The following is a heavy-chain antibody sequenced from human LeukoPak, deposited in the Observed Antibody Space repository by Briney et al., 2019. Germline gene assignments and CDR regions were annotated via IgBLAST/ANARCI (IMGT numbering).Heavy chain of an antibody. D-gene: IGHD6-19*01. CDR2: IYYSGST. Sequence: SETLSLTCTVSGGSISSSSYYWGWIRQPPGKGLEWIGSIYYSGSTYYNPSLKSRVTISVDTSKNQFSLKLSSVTAADTAVYCPYSSGWGQKDYWGQGTLVTVSS. V-gene: IGHV4-39*01. J-gene: IGHJ4*02. CDR3: YSSGWGQKDY. CDR1: GGSISSSSYY.